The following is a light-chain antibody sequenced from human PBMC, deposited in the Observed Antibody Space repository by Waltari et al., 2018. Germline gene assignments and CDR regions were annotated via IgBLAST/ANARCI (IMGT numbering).Light chain of an antibody. Sequence: TQMTQPLPPLPAPLEDRAPIICRASRTNSNDLNWYTQQPGKAPKHLIYSAFRLQSGVPSRFSGGSSGTDFTLTISSLQAEDFATYYCRQSYSLPLTFGEGTKVEMK. V-gene: IGKV1-39*01. J-gene: IGKJ4*01. CDR2: SAF. CDR1: RTNSND. CDR3: RQSYSLPLT.